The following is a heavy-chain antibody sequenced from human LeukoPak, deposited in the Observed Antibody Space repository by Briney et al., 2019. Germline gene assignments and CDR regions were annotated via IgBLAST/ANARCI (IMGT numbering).Heavy chain of an antibody. CDR2: VYSTGST. V-gene: IGHV4-59*01. D-gene: IGHD1-26*01. Sequence: SETLSLTCTVSGGSISGYYWSWIRQAPGKGLEWIGYVYSTGSTNYNPSLKGPVTISVDTSKNQFPLKLSSVTAADTAVYYCARMWGVISAAFDSWGQGALVTVSS. CDR3: ARMWGVISAAFDS. CDR1: GGSISGYY. J-gene: IGHJ4*02.